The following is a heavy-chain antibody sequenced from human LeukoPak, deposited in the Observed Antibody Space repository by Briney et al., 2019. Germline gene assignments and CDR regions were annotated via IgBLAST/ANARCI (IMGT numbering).Heavy chain of an antibody. J-gene: IGHJ5*02. V-gene: IGHV1-46*01. Sequence: ASVKVSCKASGYTFTSYYMHWVRQAPGQGLEWMGIINPSGGSTSYAQKFQGRVTMTRDTSTSTVYMELSSLRSEDTAVYYCARDASMVHSYNWFDPWGQGTLVTVSS. CDR2: INPSGGST. CDR3: ARDASMVHSYNWFDP. D-gene: IGHD3-10*01. CDR1: GYTFTSYY.